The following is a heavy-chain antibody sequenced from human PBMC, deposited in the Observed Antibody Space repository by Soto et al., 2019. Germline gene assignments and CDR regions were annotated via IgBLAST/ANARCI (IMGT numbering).Heavy chain of an antibody. CDR1: GGTFSSYA. J-gene: IGHJ5*02. CDR2: IIPIFGTA. D-gene: IGHD3-22*01. V-gene: IGHV1-69*13. CDR3: ARDSRSSYYYDSSGLNWFDP. Sequence: GASVKVSCKASGGTFSSYAISWVRQAPGQGLEWMGGIIPIFGTANYAQKFQGRVTITADESTSTAYMELSSLRSEDTAVYYCARDSRSSYYYDSSGLNWFDPWGRGTLVTVSS.